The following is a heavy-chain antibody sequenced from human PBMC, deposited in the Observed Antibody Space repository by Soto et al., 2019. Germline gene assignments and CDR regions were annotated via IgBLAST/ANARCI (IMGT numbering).Heavy chain of an antibody. CDR2: IYYSGST. J-gene: IGHJ6*02. D-gene: IGHD3-10*01. CDR3: ARDSLGYYGSGNGMDV. V-gene: IGHV4-30-4*01. CDR1: GGSISSGDYY. Sequence: SETLSLTCTVSGGSISSGDYYWSWIRQPPGKGLEWIGYIYYSGSTYYNPSLKSRVTISVDTSKNQFSLKLSSVTAADTAVYYCARDSLGYYGSGNGMDVWGQGTTVTVSS.